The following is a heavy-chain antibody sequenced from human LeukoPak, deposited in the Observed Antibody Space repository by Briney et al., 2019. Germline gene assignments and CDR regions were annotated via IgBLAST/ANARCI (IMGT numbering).Heavy chain of an antibody. V-gene: IGHV3-30*18. D-gene: IGHD3-10*01. CDR1: GFTFSSYG. Sequence: PGGSLRLSCAASGFTFSSYGMHWVRQAPGKGLEWVAVISYDGSNKYYADSVKGRFTISRDNSKNTLYLQMNSLRAEDTAVYYCAKAHGSGSYHPDYWGREPWSPSPQ. J-gene: IGHJ4*02. CDR2: ISYDGSNK. CDR3: AKAHGSGSYHPDY.